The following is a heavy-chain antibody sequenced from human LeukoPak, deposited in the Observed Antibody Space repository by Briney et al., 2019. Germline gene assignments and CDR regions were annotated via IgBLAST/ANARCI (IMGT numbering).Heavy chain of an antibody. CDR3: AKAGTPGISRAGWYFDL. J-gene: IGHJ2*01. CDR1: GFTFSSYA. V-gene: IGHV3-23*01. D-gene: IGHD6-13*01. CDR2: ISGSGGST. Sequence: GGSLRLSCAASGFTFSSYAMSWVRQAPGKGLEWVSAISGSGGSTYYADSVKGRFTISRDNSKNTLYLQMNSLRAEDTAVYYCAKAGTPGISRAGWYFDLWGRGTLVTVSS.